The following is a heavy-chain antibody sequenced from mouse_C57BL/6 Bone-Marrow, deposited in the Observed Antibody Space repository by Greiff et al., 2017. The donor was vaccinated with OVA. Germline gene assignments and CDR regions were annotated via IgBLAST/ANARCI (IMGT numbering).Heavy chain of an antibody. CDR2: IHPNSGST. V-gene: IGHV1-64*01. CDR3: ARGIYYGSSYRYFDV. CDR1: GYTFTSYW. D-gene: IGHD1-1*01. J-gene: IGHJ1*03. Sequence: VQLQQPGAELVKPGASVKLSCKASGYTFTSYWMHWVKQRPGQGLEWIGMIHPNSGSTNYNEKFKSKATLTVDKSSSTAYMQLSSLTSEDSAVYYCARGIYYGSSYRYFDVWGTGTTVTVSS.